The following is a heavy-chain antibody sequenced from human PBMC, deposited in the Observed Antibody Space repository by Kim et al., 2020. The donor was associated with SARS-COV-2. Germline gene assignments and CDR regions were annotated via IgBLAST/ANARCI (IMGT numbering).Heavy chain of an antibody. Sequence: GGSLRLSCAASRFTFSNYWMHWVRQAPGKGLVWVSHINSDGSSTSYADSVKGRFTISRDNAKNTLYLQMNSLRAEDTAVYYCARTTLWHWFDPWGQGTLVTVSS. CDR2: INSDGSST. CDR3: ARTTLWHWFDP. V-gene: IGHV3-74*01. CDR1: RFTFSNYW. J-gene: IGHJ5*02. D-gene: IGHD1-1*01.